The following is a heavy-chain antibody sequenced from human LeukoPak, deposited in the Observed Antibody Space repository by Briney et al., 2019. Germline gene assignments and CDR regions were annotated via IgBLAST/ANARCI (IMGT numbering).Heavy chain of an antibody. Sequence: PSETLSLTCTVSGYSISSGYYWDWIRQPPGKGLEWIGSIYHSGSTYYNPSLKSRVTISVDTSKNQFSLKLSSVTAADTAVYYCARVTYYYDSSGYYYLQSGAFDIWGQGTMVTVSS. CDR3: ARVTYYYDSSGYYYLQSGAFDI. J-gene: IGHJ3*02. CDR1: GYSISSGYY. V-gene: IGHV4-38-2*02. D-gene: IGHD3-22*01. CDR2: IYHSGST.